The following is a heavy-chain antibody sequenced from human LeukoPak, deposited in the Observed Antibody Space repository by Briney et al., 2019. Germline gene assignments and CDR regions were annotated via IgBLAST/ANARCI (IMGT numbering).Heavy chain of an antibody. CDR1: GFTFSDYS. J-gene: IGHJ4*02. V-gene: IGHV3-21*01. Sequence: PGGSLRLSCAASGFTFSDYSMNWVRQAPGKGLEWVSSINSVSSYIYYADSVKGRFIISRDNAKNSLYLQMNSLRAEDTAVYYCARGNDYYDTSGYYYWGQGTLVTVSS. CDR3: ARGNDYYDTSGYYY. D-gene: IGHD3-22*01. CDR2: INSVSSYI.